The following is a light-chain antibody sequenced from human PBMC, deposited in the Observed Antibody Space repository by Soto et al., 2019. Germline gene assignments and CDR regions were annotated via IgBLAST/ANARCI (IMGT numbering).Light chain of an antibody. V-gene: IGKV3-15*01. CDR3: HHYNNWPPWT. Sequence: EIVMTQSPATLSVSPGERATLSCRASQSVSSNLAWYQQKPGQAPRLLIYGASTRATGIPARFSGSGSGTEFTLTISSLQSEDFAIYYCHHYNNWPPWTFGQRNKVDI. J-gene: IGKJ1*01. CDR1: QSVSSN. CDR2: GAS.